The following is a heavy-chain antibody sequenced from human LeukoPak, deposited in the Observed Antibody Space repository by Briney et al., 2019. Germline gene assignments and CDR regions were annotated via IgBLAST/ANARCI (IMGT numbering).Heavy chain of an antibody. V-gene: IGHV3-7*01. CDR3: ARFKGYCSGGSCRYYFDY. CDR1: GFTFSSYW. CDR2: IKQDGSEK. D-gene: IGHD2-15*01. J-gene: IGHJ4*02. Sequence: GGSLRLSCAASGFTFSSYWMSWVRQAPGKGLEWVANIKQDGSEKYYVDSVKGRFTISRDNAKNSLYLQMNSLRAEDTAVYYCARFKGYCSGGSCRYYFDYWGQGTLVTVSS.